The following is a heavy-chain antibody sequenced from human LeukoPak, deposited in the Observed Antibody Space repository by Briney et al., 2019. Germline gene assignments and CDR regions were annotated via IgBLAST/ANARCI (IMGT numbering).Heavy chain of an antibody. CDR3: AKVNRFSFVVVPAAILHV. J-gene: IGHJ6*04. D-gene: IGHD2-2*01. CDR2: ISGSGGST. Sequence: GGSLRLSCAASGFTFSSYAMSWVRQAPGKGLEWVSAISGSGGSTYYADSVKGRFTISRDNSKNTLYLQMNSLRAEDTAVYYCAKVNRFSFVVVPAAILHVWGEGTTVTVSS. V-gene: IGHV3-23*01. CDR1: GFTFSSYA.